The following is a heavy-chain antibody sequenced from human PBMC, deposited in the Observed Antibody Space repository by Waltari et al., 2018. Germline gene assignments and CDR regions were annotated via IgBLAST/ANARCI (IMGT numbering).Heavy chain of an antibody. CDR3: ARRPY. CDR1: GYSISSGYY. Sequence: QVQLQESGPGLVKPSETLSLTCAVSGYSISSGYYWGWIRQPPGKGLEWIGSIYHSGGTCYNPSLKSRVTISVDTSKNQFSLKLSAVTAADTAVYYCARRPYWGQGTLVTVSS. J-gene: IGHJ4*02. D-gene: IGHD6-6*01. V-gene: IGHV4-38-2*01. CDR2: IYHSGGT.